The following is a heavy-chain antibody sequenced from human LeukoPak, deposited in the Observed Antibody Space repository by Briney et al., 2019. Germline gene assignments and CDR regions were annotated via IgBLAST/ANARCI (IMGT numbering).Heavy chain of an antibody. CDR3: AKSPVLLWFGEPLLSFDY. CDR2: ISGSGGST. D-gene: IGHD3-10*01. V-gene: IGHV3-23*01. J-gene: IGHJ4*02. CDR1: GFTFSSYA. Sequence: PGGPLRPSCAASGFTFSSYAMSWVRQAPGKGLEWVSAISGSGGSTYYADSVKGRFTISRDNSKNTLYLQMNSLRAEDTAVYYCAKSPVLLWFGEPLLSFDYWGQGTLVTVSS.